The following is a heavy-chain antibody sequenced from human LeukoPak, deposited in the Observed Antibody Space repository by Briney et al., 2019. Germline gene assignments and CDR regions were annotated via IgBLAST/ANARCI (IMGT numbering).Heavy chain of an antibody. CDR1: GFTFGSYA. J-gene: IGHJ4*02. D-gene: IGHD2-15*01. CDR2: IFGSGGSA. V-gene: IGHV3-23*01. CDR3: AKTTTGYSSGRYPAWPIDY. Sequence: GGSLRLSCAASGFTFGSYAMYWVRQAPGKGLEWVSGIFGSGGSAHYADSVKGRFTISRDNSKDTVYLQMDSLRAEDTATYYCAKTTTGYSSGRYPAWPIDYWGQGTLVTVSS.